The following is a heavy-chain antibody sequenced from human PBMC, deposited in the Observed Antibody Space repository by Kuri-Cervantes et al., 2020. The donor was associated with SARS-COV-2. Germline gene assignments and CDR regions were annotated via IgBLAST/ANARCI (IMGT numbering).Heavy chain of an antibody. J-gene: IGHJ4*02. V-gene: IGHV3-30*02. CDR2: IRYDGSNK. Sequence: GESLKISCAASGFTFSSYGMHWVRQAPGKGLEWVAFIRYDGSNKYYADSVKGRFTISRDNSKNTLYLQMNSLRAEDTAVYYCASSLLGTLDYWGQGTLVTVSS. CDR3: ASSLLGTLDY. CDR1: GFTFSSYG. D-gene: IGHD1-14*01.